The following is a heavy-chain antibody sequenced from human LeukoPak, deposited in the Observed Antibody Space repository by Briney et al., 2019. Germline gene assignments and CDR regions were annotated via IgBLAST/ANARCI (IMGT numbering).Heavy chain of an antibody. CDR2: INTDGSST. J-gene: IGHJ4*02. Sequence: GGSLRLSCKASAFTFRSYWMHWVRQAPGKGLAWVSRINTDGSSTTYADSVKGRFTIFRDNARNTLYLQMNSLRADDTALYFCARGGRFGELSSSLWGQGTLVTVSS. D-gene: IGHD3-10*01. CDR3: ARGGRFGELSSSL. V-gene: IGHV3-74*01. CDR1: AFTFRSYW.